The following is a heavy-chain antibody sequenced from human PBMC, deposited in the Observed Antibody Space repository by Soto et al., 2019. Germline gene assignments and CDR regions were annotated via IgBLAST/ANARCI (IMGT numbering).Heavy chain of an antibody. V-gene: IGHV3-23*01. CDR1: GFTFSSYA. CDR3: AKEVYSGSPLGY. J-gene: IGHJ4*02. CDR2: ISGSGDNT. Sequence: GSLRLSCAASGFTFSSYAMNWVRQAPGKGLEWVSAISGSGDNTYYADSVKGRLTISRDNSKNTLYLQMNSLRAEDTAVYYCAKEVYSGSPLGYWGQGTLVTV. D-gene: IGHD1-26*01.